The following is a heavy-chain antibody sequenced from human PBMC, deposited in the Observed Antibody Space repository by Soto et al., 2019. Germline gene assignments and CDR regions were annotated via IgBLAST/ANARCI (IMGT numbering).Heavy chain of an antibody. CDR1: GFTVSSNY. V-gene: IGHV3-66*01. Sequence: PGGSLRLSCAASGFTVSSNYMSWVRQAPGKGLEWVSVIYSGGSTYYAESVKGRFTISRDNSKNTLYLQMNSLRAEDTAVYYCARERIPTGMHVWGHGTTVIVS. CDR3: ARERIPTGMHV. CDR2: IYSGGST. J-gene: IGHJ6*02.